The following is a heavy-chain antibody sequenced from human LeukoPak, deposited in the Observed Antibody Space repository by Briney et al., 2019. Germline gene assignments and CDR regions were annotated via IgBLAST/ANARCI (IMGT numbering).Heavy chain of an antibody. J-gene: IGHJ4*02. CDR1: GFTSSAFW. D-gene: IGHD3-22*01. CDR2: IKKDGSEK. Sequence: PGGSLRLSCVASGFTSSAFWMSWVRRPPGKGLEWVANIKKDGSEKEYVDSVKGRFSIFRDNAKNSVFLQMNSLRAEDTAVYYCARLSYDSSGYYYQRHFDYWGQGTLVTVSS. V-gene: IGHV3-7*01. CDR3: ARLSYDSSGYYYQRHFDY.